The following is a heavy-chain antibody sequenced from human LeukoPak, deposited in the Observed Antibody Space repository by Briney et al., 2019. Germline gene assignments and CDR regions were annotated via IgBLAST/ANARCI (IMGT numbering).Heavy chain of an antibody. CDR3: ASILRSSSGYYFDY. Sequence: GGSLRLSCAASGFTVSTNYMSWVRQAPGKGLEWVSVIYSGDTTFYADSVRGKFTISRDNSKNTLSLQMNSLRAEDTAVYYCASILRSSSGYYFDYWGQGTLVTVSS. J-gene: IGHJ4*02. CDR2: IYSGDTT. V-gene: IGHV3-66*01. CDR1: GFTVSTNY. D-gene: IGHD3-10*01.